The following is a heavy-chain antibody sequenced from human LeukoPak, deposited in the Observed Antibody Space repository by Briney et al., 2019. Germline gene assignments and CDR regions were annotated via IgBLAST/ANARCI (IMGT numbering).Heavy chain of an antibody. Sequence: ASVKVSCKASGYTFTDYYLHWVRQAPGQGLEWMGWINPNTGGTNYAQKFQGRVTMTRDTSINTAYMELSRLRSDDTAVYYCARGGGYDNSGLFDYWGQGTLVTVSS. CDR2: INPNTGGT. CDR1: GYTFTDYY. V-gene: IGHV1-2*02. D-gene: IGHD3-22*01. CDR3: ARGGGYDNSGLFDY. J-gene: IGHJ4*02.